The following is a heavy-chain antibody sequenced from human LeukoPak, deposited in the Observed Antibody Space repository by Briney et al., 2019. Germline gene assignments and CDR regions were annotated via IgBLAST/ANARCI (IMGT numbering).Heavy chain of an antibody. J-gene: IGHJ4*02. Sequence: PGGSLRLSCAASGFTFSGYGMHWLRQAPGKGLECVSFIRYDGSNKYYADSVKGRFTISKDNSKNTVYLQMNSLRAAAPALYYFGKESVYAHGYRYFGYWGKGTRVTVST. V-gene: IGHV3-30*02. CDR2: IRYDGSNK. CDR1: GFTFSGYG. CDR3: GKESVYAHGYRYFGY. D-gene: IGHD5-18*01.